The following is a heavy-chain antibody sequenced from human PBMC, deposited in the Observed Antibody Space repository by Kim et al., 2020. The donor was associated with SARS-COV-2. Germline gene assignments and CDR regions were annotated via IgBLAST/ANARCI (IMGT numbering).Heavy chain of an antibody. CDR1: GYTFTSYG. Sequence: ASVKVSCKASGYTFTSYGISWVRQAPGQGLEWMGWISAYNGNTNYAQKLQGRVTMTTDTSTSTAYMELRSLRSDDTAVYYCARDLLRWYDILTGYYTGSTWGHDPIFDYWGQGTLVTVSS. CDR2: ISAYNGNT. CDR3: ARDLLRWYDILTGYYTGSTWGHDPIFDY. V-gene: IGHV1-18*01. J-gene: IGHJ4*02. D-gene: IGHD3-9*01.